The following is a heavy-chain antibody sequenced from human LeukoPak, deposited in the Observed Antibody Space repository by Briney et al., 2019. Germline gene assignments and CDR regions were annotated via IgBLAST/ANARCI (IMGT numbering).Heavy chain of an antibody. J-gene: IGHJ4*02. CDR1: GGSISSYY. V-gene: IGHV4-59*12. D-gene: IGHD2-15*01. CDR3: ARLLVAAFDY. CDR2: IYYTGNT. Sequence: PSETLSLTCTVSGGSISSYYWSWIRQPPGKGLEWIGYIYYTGNTNYNPSLKSRVTISVDTSKNQFSLKLSSVTAADTAVYYCARLLVAAFDYWGQGSLVTVSS.